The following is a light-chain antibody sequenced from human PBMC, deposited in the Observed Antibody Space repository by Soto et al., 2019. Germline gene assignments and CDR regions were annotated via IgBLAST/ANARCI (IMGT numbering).Light chain of an antibody. Sequence: QSVLTQPPSASGTPGQRVTISGSGSSSHIGSNTVSWYQQFPGTAPKLLIYNNNQRPSGVPDRFSGSKSGTSASLAISGLQSEDEANYYCATWDDGLSGPVFGGGTKLTVL. CDR1: SSHIGSNT. J-gene: IGLJ2*01. CDR3: ATWDDGLSGPV. CDR2: NNN. V-gene: IGLV1-44*01.